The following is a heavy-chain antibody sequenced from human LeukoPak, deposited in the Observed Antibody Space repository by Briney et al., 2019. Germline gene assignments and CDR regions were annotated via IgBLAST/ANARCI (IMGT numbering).Heavy chain of an antibody. CDR1: GFTVSSNY. J-gene: IGHJ4*02. Sequence: GGSLRLSCAASGFTVSSNYMSWVRQAPGKGLEWVSVIYSGGSTYYADSVKGRFTISRDNSKNTLYLQMNSLRAEDTAVYYCARDSYGSGSSFDYWGQGTLVTVSS. D-gene: IGHD3-10*01. CDR3: ARDSYGSGSSFDY. V-gene: IGHV3-53*01. CDR2: IYSGGST.